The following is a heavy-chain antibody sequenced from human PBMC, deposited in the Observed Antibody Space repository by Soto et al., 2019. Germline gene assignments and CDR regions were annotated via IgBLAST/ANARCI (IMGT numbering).Heavy chain of an antibody. J-gene: IGHJ4*02. CDR2: IGPEGGAT. V-gene: IGHV1-2*02. CDR3: GRGRSGQIVIFY. D-gene: IGHD1-26*01. CDR1: GYTFTGHY. Sequence: ASVKVSCKTSGYTFTGHYIHWVRQAPQQGPEWMGEIGPEGGATRYAQKFRGRVTMTMDTSITTVYMELKNLSPDDTAVYYCGRGRSGQIVIFYWGQGTPVTVSS.